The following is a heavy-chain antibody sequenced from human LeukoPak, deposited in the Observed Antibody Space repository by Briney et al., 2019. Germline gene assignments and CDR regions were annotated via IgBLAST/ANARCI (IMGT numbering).Heavy chain of an antibody. CDR2: IYYSGTT. CDR3: VRWQSGSMFHPP. V-gene: IGHV4-39*01. Sequence: PSETLSLTCTVSGGSISSSSHYWGWIRQPPGKGLEWIGSIYYSGTTAYNPSLKSRVTISVDTSKNQFSPKLSSVTAADTAVYYCVRWQSGSMFHPPWGQGTLVTVSS. J-gene: IGHJ5*02. D-gene: IGHD3-10*02. CDR1: GGSISSSSHY.